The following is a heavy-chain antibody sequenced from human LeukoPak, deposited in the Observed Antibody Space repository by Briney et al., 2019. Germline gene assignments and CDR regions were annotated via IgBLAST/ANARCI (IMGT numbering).Heavy chain of an antibody. CDR2: TKDDGSQK. V-gene: IGHV3-7*01. CDR1: GFTFSDHW. D-gene: IGHD1-1*01. CDR3: ARSDLPGTVDY. Sequence: PGGSLRLSCAASGFTFSDHWISWVRQSPERGLEWVANTKDDGSQKYYVDSVKGRFTTSRDNPKNSLYLQMNSLTIEDTAVCFCARSDLPGTVDYWGRGTLVTVSS. J-gene: IGHJ4*02.